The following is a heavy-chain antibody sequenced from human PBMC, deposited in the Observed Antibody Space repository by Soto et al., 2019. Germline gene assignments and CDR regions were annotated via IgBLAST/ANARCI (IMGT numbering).Heavy chain of an antibody. J-gene: IGHJ4*01. D-gene: IGHD2-21*02. CDR3: ARRGYCGSDCYSFDF. CDR1: GGTFRSYA. V-gene: IGHV1-69*13. Sequence: ASVKVSCKASGGTFRSYAISWVRQAPGQGLEWMGGIIPIFGTANYAQKFQGRVTITADESTSTAYMELSSLRSEDTAVYYCARRGYCGSDCYSFDFWGHGTLVTVSS. CDR2: IIPIFGTA.